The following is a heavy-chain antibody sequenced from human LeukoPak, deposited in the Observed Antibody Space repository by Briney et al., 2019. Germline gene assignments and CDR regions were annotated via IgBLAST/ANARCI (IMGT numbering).Heavy chain of an antibody. CDR2: ISSSSSTI. CDR1: GFTFSSYS. J-gene: IGHJ3*02. D-gene: IGHD4-23*01. CDR3: ARAEDYGGNSGGFFFRRDAFDI. Sequence: GGFLRLSCAASGFTFSSYSMNWVRQAPGKGLEWVSYISSSSSTIYYADSVKGRFTISRDNAKNTLYLQMNSLRAEDTAVYYCARAEDYGGNSGGFFFRRDAFDIWGQGTMVTVSS. V-gene: IGHV3-48*01.